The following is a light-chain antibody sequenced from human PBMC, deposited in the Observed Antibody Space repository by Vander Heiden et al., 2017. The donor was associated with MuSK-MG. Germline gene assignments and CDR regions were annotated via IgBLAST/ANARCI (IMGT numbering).Light chain of an antibody. CDR2: EGS. V-gene: IGLV2-23*01. Sequence: QPALTQPASVSGPPGRPITISCTGTSSDVGSYNLVSWYQQHPGKAPKLMIYEGSKRPSGVSNRFSGSKSGNTASLTISGLQAEDEADYYCCSYAGSSIFYVFGTGTKVTVL. J-gene: IGLJ1*01. CDR3: CSYAGSSIFYV. CDR1: SSDVGSYNL.